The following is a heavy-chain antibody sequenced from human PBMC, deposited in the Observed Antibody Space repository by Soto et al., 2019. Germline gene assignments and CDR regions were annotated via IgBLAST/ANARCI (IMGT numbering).Heavy chain of an antibody. J-gene: IGHJ4*02. D-gene: IGHD2-2*01. V-gene: IGHV3-74*01. CDR1: GFTFSSYW. CDR3: TKASTTSSYY. Sequence: GSLRISCAAPGFTFSSYWIHWVRQAPGKGLVWVSRINSDGTGTTYADSVKGRFTISRDNAKNTLYLQMNSLRAEDTAVYYCTKASTTSSYYWGQGTLVTVSS. CDR2: INSDGTGT.